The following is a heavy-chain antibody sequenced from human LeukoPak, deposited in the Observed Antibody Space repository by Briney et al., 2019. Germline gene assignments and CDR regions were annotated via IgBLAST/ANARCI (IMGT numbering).Heavy chain of an antibody. D-gene: IGHD1-26*01. V-gene: IGHV3-30-3*01. J-gene: IGHJ6*02. CDR3: ARITVVGERHYYCGMDV. CDR1: GFTFSSYA. CDR2: ISYDGSNK. Sequence: GRSLRLSCAASGFTFSSYAMHWVRQAPGKGLEWVAVISYDGSNKYYADSVKGRFTISRDNSKNTLYLQMNSLRAEDTAVYYCARITVVGERHYYCGMDVWGQGTTVTVSS.